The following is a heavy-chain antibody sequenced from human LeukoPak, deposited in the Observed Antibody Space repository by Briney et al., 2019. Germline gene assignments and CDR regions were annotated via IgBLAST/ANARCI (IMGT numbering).Heavy chain of an antibody. CDR2: INSDGSST. J-gene: IGHJ4*02. V-gene: IGHV3-74*01. CDR1: GFTFSSYW. Sequence: GGSLRLSCAASGFTFSSYWMHWVRQAPGKGLVWVSRINSDGSSTSYADSVKGRFAISRDNAKNTLYLQMSSLRAEDTAVYYCATLSYGDYDYWGQGTLVTVSS. D-gene: IGHD4-17*01. CDR3: ATLSYGDYDY.